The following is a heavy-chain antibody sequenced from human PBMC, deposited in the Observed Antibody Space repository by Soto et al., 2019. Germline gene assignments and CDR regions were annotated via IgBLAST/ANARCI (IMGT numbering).Heavy chain of an antibody. D-gene: IGHD2-15*01. CDR2: ISGSGGST. Sequence: KGLEWISAISGSGGSTYYADSVKGRFTISRDNSTNTLYLQLNSLIADDTAVYFFFFQAEDGIRDTVPVSAFLLNRSSDL. CDR3: FFQAEDGIRDTVPVSAFLLNRSSDL. J-gene: IGHJ2*01. V-gene: IGHV3-23*01.